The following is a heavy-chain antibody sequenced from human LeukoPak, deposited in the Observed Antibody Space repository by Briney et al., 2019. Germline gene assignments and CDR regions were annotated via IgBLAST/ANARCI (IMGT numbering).Heavy chain of an antibody. V-gene: IGHV3-53*01. D-gene: IGHD6-19*01. CDR2: LYSGGST. CDR1: GFSVSSNY. Sequence: TGGSLRLSCAASGFSVSSNYMSWVRQAPGKGLEWVSVLYSGGSTYYADSVKGRFTVSRDNSKNTLYLQMNSLRAEDTAVYYCARDSSSGWYHDSWGQGTLVTVSS. CDR3: ARDSSSGWYHDS. J-gene: IGHJ4*02.